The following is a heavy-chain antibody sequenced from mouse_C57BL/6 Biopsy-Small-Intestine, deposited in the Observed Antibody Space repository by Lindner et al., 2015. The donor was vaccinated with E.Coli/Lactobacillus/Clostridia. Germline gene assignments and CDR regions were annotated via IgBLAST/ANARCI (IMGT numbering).Heavy chain of an antibody. Sequence: VQLQESGPELVKPGASVKISCKASGYSFTSYYIHWVKQRPGQGLEWIGQIYPGNGDTNYNGKFKGKATLTADKSSSTAYMQLSSLTSEDSAVYFCARPNYYGSSYFDYWGQGTTLTVSS. J-gene: IGHJ2*01. D-gene: IGHD1-1*01. V-gene: IGHV1S56*01. CDR1: GYSFTSYY. CDR3: ARPNYYGSSYFDY. CDR2: IYPGNGDT.